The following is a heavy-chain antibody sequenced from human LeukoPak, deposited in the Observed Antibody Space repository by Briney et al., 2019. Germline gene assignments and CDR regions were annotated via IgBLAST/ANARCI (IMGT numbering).Heavy chain of an antibody. D-gene: IGHD4/OR15-4a*01. CDR2: ISYDKSKK. CDR3: AKYLKFMSYGVSHDAFDI. V-gene: IGHV3-30*18. CDR1: GFTFSSYA. J-gene: IGHJ3*02. Sequence: GGSLRLSCAVSGFTFSSYAMHWVRQAPGKGLEWVADISYDKSKKSYADSVKGRFTISRDNSKNTLFLQMSSLRAEDTAVYYCAKYLKFMSYGVSHDAFDIWGQGTMVTVSS.